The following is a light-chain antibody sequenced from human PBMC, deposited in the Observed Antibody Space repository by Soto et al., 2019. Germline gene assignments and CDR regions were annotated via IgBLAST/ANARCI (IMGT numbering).Light chain of an antibody. CDR2: PAS. Sequence: DIQMTQSPPSLSASVGDRVTIIFRVSEGINIYLAWYQQKPGKAPKLLIYPASTLQSGVPSRFSGSGSGTEFTLTISSLQPEDFATYHCQQVNVYPITFGQGTRLEIK. V-gene: IGKV1-9*01. J-gene: IGKJ5*01. CDR1: EGINIY. CDR3: QQVNVYPIT.